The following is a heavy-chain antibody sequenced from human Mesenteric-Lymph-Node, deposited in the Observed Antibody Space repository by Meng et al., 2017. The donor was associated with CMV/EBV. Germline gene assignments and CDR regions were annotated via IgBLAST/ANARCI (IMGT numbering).Heavy chain of an antibody. D-gene: IGHD3-9*01. J-gene: IGHJ4*02. V-gene: IGHV7-4-1*02. Sequence: GYTFTNVALNWVRQAPGQWLEWMGWINTNTGTPTYAQAFTGRFVFSLDTSVSTTYLHVRSLKAEDTAVYYCATVDGADWLFPNYFEYWGQGTLVTVSS. CDR2: INTNTGTP. CDR1: GYTFTNVA. CDR3: ATVDGADWLFPNYFEY.